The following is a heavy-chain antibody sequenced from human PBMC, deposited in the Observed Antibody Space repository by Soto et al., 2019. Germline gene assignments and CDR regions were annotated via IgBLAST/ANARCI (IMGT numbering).Heavy chain of an antibody. CDR3: ARDRTVIRFYSSIFDYYGLDV. D-gene: IGHD3-3*01. CDR2: INPKSGGT. J-gene: IGHJ6*02. Sequence: ASVKVSCTASGYTFTGHYMHWVRQAPGQGLEWLGWINPKSGGTDYAQKFQGWVTMTRDASITTVYMELSRLRSDDTAVYFCARDRTVIRFYSSIFDYYGLDVWGQGTKVTVSS. CDR1: GYTFTGHY. V-gene: IGHV1-2*04.